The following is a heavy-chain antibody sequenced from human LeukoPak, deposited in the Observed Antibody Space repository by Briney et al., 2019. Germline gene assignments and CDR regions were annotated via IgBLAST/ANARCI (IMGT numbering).Heavy chain of an antibody. J-gene: IGHJ4*02. CDR1: GFTFSSYS. V-gene: IGHV3-21*01. CDR2: ISSSSSYI. D-gene: IGHD1-14*01. CDR3: ARAEGPSGDYYFDY. Sequence: PGGSLRLSCADSGFTFSSYSMNWVRQAPGKGLEWVSSISSSSSYIYYADSVKGRFTISRDNAKNSLYLQMNSLRAEDTAVYYCARAEGPSGDYYFDYWGQGTLVTVSS.